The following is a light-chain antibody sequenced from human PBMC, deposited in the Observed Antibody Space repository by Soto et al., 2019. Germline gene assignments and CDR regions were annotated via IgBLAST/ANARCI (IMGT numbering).Light chain of an antibody. J-gene: IGKJ1*01. Sequence: DIVMTQSPDSLAVSLGERATMNCKCSRSVLYKSNNKNHLAWYQQKSGQPPKLLIYWASTRESGVPDRFSGSGSGTDFTLTISSLQAEDVAVYYCQQYYSTPWTFGQGTKVDIK. CDR3: QQYYSTPWT. CDR2: WAS. CDR1: RSVLYKSNNKNH. V-gene: IGKV4-1*01.